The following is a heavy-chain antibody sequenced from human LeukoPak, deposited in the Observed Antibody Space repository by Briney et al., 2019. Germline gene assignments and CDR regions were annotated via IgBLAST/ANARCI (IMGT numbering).Heavy chain of an antibody. Sequence: SETLSLTCTVSGGSISGYYWSWIRQPPGKGLEWIGEINHSGSTNYNPSLKSRVTISVDTSKNQFSLKVSSVTAADTAVYYCASRDTAMVMAPDAFDIWGQGTMVTVSS. D-gene: IGHD5-18*01. V-gene: IGHV4-34*01. J-gene: IGHJ3*02. CDR2: INHSGST. CDR1: GGSISGYY. CDR3: ASRDTAMVMAPDAFDI.